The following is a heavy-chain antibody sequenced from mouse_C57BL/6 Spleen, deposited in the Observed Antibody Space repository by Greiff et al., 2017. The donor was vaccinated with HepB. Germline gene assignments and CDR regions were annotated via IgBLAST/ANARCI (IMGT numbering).Heavy chain of an antibody. CDR2: IDPSDSYT. D-gene: IGHD1-1*01. CDR1: GYTFTSYW. J-gene: IGHJ1*03. CDR3: ARPIYGSTRRWYFDV. Sequence: QVQLQQPGAELVRPGTSVKLSCKASGYTFTSYWMHWVKQRPGQGLEWIGVIDPSDSYTNYNQKFKGKATLTVDTSSSTAYMQRSSLTSEDSAVYYCARPIYGSTRRWYFDVWGTGTTVTVSS. V-gene: IGHV1-59*01.